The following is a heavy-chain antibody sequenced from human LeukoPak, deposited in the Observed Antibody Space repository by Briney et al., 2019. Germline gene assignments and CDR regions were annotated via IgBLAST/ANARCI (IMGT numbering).Heavy chain of an antibody. J-gene: IGHJ4*02. CDR2: ISYDGSNK. V-gene: IGHV3-30-3*01. Sequence: GALRLSCAASGFTFSSYAMHWVRQAPGKGLEWVAVISYDGSNKYYADSVKGRFTISRDNAKSSLYLQMNSMRAEDTAVYYCARSMATINSYWGQGTLVTVSS. CDR1: GFTFSSYA. CDR3: ARSMATINSY. D-gene: IGHD5-24*01.